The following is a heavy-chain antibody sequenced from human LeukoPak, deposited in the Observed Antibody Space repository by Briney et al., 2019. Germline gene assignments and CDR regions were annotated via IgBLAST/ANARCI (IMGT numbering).Heavy chain of an antibody. Sequence: SETLSLTCAVYGGSFSGYYWSWIRQPPGKGLEWIGEINHSGSTNYNPSLKSRVTISVVTSKNQFSLKLSSVTAADTAVYYCARGPKNRAVWGSYRRSRYFDYWGQGTLVTVSS. CDR3: ARGPKNRAVWGSYRRSRYFDY. J-gene: IGHJ4*02. CDR2: INHSGST. V-gene: IGHV4-34*01. D-gene: IGHD3-16*02. CDR1: GGSFSGYY.